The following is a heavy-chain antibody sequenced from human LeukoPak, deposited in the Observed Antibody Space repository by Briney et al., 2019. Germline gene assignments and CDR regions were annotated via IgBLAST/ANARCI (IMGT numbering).Heavy chain of an antibody. CDR1: GGSVSSGDYY. Sequence: SETLSHTCTVSGGSVSSGDYYWNWIRQPPGKGLEWIGYIYYSGSTYYNPSLESRITISVDTSKNQFSLKLSSVTAADTAVYYCARGAEAFDIWGQGTMVTVSS. CDR3: ARGAEAFDI. J-gene: IGHJ3*02. V-gene: IGHV4-61*08. CDR2: IYYSGST.